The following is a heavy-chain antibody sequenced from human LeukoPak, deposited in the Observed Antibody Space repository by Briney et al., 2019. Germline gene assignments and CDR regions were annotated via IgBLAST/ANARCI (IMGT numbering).Heavy chain of an antibody. J-gene: IGHJ5*02. V-gene: IGHV6-1*01. D-gene: IGHD5-18*01. CDR3: AKSGYGFGRDWFDP. CDR2: TYYKSRWYN. CDR1: GDSVSNNSAA. Sequence: SQTLSLTCAISGDSVSNNSAAWIWVRQSPSRGLEWLGRTYYKSRWYNDYAVSVKSRISINPDTSKNQLSLQLNSATPEDTAVYYCAKSGYGFGRDWFDPWGQGTLVTVSS.